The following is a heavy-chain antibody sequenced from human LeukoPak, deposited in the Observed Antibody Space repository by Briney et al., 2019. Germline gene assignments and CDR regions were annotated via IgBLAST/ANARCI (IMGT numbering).Heavy chain of an antibody. Sequence: SETLSLTCTVSGGSISSGGYYWSWIRQPPGKGLEWIGSIYYSGSTYYNPSLKSRVTISVDTSKNQFSLKLSSVTAVDTAVYYCAREEGEGRLVDYWGQGTLVTVSS. CDR2: IYYSGST. D-gene: IGHD3-16*01. J-gene: IGHJ4*02. V-gene: IGHV4-39*07. CDR1: GGSISSGGYY. CDR3: AREEGEGRLVDY.